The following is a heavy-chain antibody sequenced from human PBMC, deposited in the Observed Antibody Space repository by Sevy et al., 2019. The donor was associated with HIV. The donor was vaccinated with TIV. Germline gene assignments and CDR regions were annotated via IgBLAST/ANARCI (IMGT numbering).Heavy chain of an antibody. CDR2: ISRSGGST. CDR3: AKVDVVVPVADYGLDV. V-gene: IGHV3-23*01. Sequence: GGSLRLSCAASGFTFSNYAMSWVRQAPGKGLEWVSSISRSGGSTYYADSVKGRFTLSSDNSKNTLYLQMNSMRAAETAVYYCAKVDVVVPVADYGLDVWGQGTTVTVSS. J-gene: IGHJ6*02. D-gene: IGHD2-2*01. CDR1: GFTFSNYA.